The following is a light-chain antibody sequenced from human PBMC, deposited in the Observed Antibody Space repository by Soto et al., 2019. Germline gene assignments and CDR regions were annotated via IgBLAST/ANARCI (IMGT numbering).Light chain of an antibody. Sequence: QSVLTQPPSVSAAPGQKVSISCSGSSSNIGKHFISWYQQVSGTAPKLLIYDNNKRPLGIPDRFSGSKSGTSGTLDITGLQTGDEADYYCGTWDSSLSAGVFGTGTKVTVL. CDR2: DNN. CDR3: GTWDSSLSAGV. J-gene: IGLJ1*01. V-gene: IGLV1-51*01. CDR1: SSNIGKHF.